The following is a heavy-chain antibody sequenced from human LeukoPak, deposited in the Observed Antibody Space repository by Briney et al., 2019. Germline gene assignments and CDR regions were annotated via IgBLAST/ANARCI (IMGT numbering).Heavy chain of an antibody. CDR3: AKDDGGSYYIYYYYMDV. Sequence: GGSLRLSCAASGFTFSDYYMSWIRQAPGKGLEWVSYISNTGSIIDYADSVKGRFTISRDNSKNTLYLQMNSLRAEDTAVYYCAKDDGGSYYIYYYYMDVWGKGTTVTISS. J-gene: IGHJ6*03. D-gene: IGHD1-26*01. V-gene: IGHV3-11*01. CDR2: ISNTGSII. CDR1: GFTFSDYY.